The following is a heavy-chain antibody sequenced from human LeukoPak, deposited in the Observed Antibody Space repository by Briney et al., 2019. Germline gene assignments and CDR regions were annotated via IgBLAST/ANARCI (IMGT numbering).Heavy chain of an antibody. J-gene: IGHJ3*02. V-gene: IGHV1-46*01. D-gene: IGHD5-24*01. Sequence: EASVKVSCTASGFTFTNYNLHWVRQAPGQRLEWMGIINPSGGSTNYAQNFQGRVTMTRDTSTSTVYMELSSLRSEDTAVYYCVRVRDGYNDAYDIWGQGTMVTVPS. CDR2: INPSGGST. CDR1: GFTFTNYN. CDR3: VRVRDGYNDAYDI.